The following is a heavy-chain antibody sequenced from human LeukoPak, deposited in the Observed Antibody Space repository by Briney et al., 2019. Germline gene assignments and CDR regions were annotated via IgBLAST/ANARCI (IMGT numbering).Heavy chain of an antibody. D-gene: IGHD6-13*01. CDR1: GGSISSYY. CDR3: AKSGYSKAFDI. V-gene: IGHV4-59*01. J-gene: IGHJ3*02. CDR2: IYYSGST. Sequence: PSETLSLTCTVSGGSISSYYWSWIRQPPGKGLEWIGYIYYSGSTNYHPSLKSRVTISVDTSKNQFSLKLRSVTAADTAVYYCAKSGYSKAFDIWGQGTMVTVSS.